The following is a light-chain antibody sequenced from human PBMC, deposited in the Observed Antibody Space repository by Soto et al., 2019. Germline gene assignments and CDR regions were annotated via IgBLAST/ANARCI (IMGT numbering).Light chain of an antibody. CDR2: AAS. Sequence: DIQMTQSPSSLSASVGDRVTITCRASQSIGTYLNWYLQKPGKAPQLLIHAASSLKTGVPSRFSGSGSGTEFTLTISSLQPEDFASFYCHQSCSTPPTFGQGTKLSIK. V-gene: IGKV1-39*01. CDR1: QSIGTY. CDR3: HQSCSTPPT. J-gene: IGKJ2*01.